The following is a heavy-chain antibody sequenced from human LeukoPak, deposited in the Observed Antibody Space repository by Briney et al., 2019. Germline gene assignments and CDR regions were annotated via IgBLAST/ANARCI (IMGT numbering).Heavy chain of an antibody. CDR2: IYTSGST. CDR3: ARARGGRYYYRSGNWFDP. D-gene: IGHD3-10*01. J-gene: IGHJ5*02. CDR1: GGPISSGSYY. Sequence: PSDTLSLTCTVSGGPISSGSYYWRWIRQPAGKGLEWIARIYTSGSTNYHPSLKSRVTISVDTSKNQFSLKLSSVTAADTAVYYCARARGGRYYYRSGNWFDPWGQGTLVTGSS. V-gene: IGHV4-61*02.